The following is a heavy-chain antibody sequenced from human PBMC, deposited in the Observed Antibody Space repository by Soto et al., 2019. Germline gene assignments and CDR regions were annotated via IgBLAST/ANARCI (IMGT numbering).Heavy chain of an antibody. J-gene: IGHJ6*02. CDR3: ARDLGLAEMATINGPSMDV. CDR1: GFTFSSYW. CDR2: IKQDGSEK. D-gene: IGHD5-12*01. Sequence: PGGSLRLSCAASGFTFSSYWMSWVRQAPGKGLEWVANIKQDGSEKYYVDSVKGRFTISRDNAKNSLYLQMNSLRAEDTAVYYCARDLGLAEMATINGPSMDVWGQGTTVTVSS. V-gene: IGHV3-7*03.